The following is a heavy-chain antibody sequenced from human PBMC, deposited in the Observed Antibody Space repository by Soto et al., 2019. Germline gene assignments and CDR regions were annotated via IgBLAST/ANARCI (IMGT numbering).Heavy chain of an antibody. D-gene: IGHD4-4*01. V-gene: IGHV3-74*01. CDR1: GFSFSDYR. Sequence: EVQLVESGGGLVQPGGSLRLSCGASGFSFSDYRMHWVRQAPGKGLVWVARINGDGSMTGYADAVKGRFTVSRANADNPRSLQVCLVTGEDTAVYCCAREGYSNYDFYYSDMHAWANGTTGNVSS. J-gene: IGHJ6*03. CDR2: INGDGSMT. CDR3: AREGYSNYDFYYSDMHA.